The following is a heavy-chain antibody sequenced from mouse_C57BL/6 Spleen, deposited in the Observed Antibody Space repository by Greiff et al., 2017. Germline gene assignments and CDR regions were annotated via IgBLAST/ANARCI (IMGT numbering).Heavy chain of an antibody. CDR1: GFTFSSYT. Sequence: EVQGVESGGGLVKPGGSLKLSCAASGFTFSSYTMSWVRQTPEKRLEWVATISGGGGNTYYPDSVKGRFTISRDNAKNTLYLQMSSLRSEDTALYYCARQYYGSVYFDYWGQGTTLTVSS. D-gene: IGHD1-1*01. CDR3: ARQYYGSVYFDY. CDR2: ISGGGGNT. V-gene: IGHV5-9*01. J-gene: IGHJ2*01.